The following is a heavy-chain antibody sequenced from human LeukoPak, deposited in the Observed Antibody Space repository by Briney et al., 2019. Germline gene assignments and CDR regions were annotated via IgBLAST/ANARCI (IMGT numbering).Heavy chain of an antibody. J-gene: IGHJ4*02. CDR2: ISGSGGNT. V-gene: IGHV3-23*01. Sequence: PGGSLRLSCAASGFIFSSYAITWVRQAPGKGLEWVSAISGSGGNTYYADSVEGRFTISRDNARNSVYLQMNSLRAEDTAVYYCARIGYISSSFDYWGQGTLVTVSS. D-gene: IGHD6-13*01. CDR3: ARIGYISSSFDY. CDR1: GFIFSSYA.